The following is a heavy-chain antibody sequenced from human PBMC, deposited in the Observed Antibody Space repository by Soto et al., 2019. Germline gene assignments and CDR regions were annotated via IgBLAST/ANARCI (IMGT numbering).Heavy chain of an antibody. CDR3: AKDSWSKTDPYYYYYGMDV. CDR2: ISGSGGST. V-gene: IGHV3-23*01. CDR1: GFTFSSYA. J-gene: IGHJ6*02. D-gene: IGHD3-3*01. Sequence: EVQLLESGGGLVQPGGSLRLSCAASGFTFSSYARSWVRQAPGKGLEWVSAISGSGGSTYYADSVKGRFTISRDNSKNTLYLQMNSLRAEDTAVYYCAKDSWSKTDPYYYYYGMDVWGQGTTVTVSS.